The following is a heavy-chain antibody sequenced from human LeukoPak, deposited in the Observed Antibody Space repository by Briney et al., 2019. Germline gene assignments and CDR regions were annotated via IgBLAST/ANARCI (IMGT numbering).Heavy chain of an antibody. CDR1: GFTFSSYW. J-gene: IGHJ6*02. Sequence: GGSLRLSCAASGFTFSSYWMSWVRQAPGKGLEWVANIKQGGSEKYYVDSVKGRFTISRDNAKNSLYLQMNSLRAEDTAVYYCARAPYSNYDYYYGMDVWGQGTTVTVSS. V-gene: IGHV3-7*01. CDR2: IKQGGSEK. CDR3: ARAPYSNYDYYYGMDV. D-gene: IGHD4-11*01.